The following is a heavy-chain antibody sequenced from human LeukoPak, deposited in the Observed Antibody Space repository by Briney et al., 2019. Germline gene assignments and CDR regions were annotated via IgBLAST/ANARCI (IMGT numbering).Heavy chain of an antibody. V-gene: IGHV3-23*01. CDR1: GFTFIRYG. CDR2: ISGSGGST. CDR3: ASRTNSSGGFDI. J-gene: IGHJ3*02. Sequence: GQCLRLSCAASGFTFIRYGMTSARQARGKGREWVSRISGSGGSTYHADSVRGRLTTSRDNSRNTLYMQTNSLKADDTAVYYSASRTNSSGGFDIWGQGTMVTVSS. D-gene: IGHD6-25*01.